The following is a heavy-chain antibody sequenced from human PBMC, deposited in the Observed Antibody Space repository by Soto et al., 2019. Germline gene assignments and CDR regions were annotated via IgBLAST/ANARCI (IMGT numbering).Heavy chain of an antibody. Sequence: QVQLVQSGAEVKKPGASVKVSCKASGYTFTSYGISWVRQAPGQGHEWMGWISAYNGNTNDAQKLQGRVTITKDTPARTAYMELRSLRSDDTAVYCCASDLEVGSSGWYWASPFDEFYGMDVWGQGTTVTVSS. D-gene: IGHD6-19*01. J-gene: IGHJ6*02. CDR3: ASDLEVGSSGWYWASPFDEFYGMDV. V-gene: IGHV1-18*01. CDR1: GYTFTSYG. CDR2: ISAYNGNT.